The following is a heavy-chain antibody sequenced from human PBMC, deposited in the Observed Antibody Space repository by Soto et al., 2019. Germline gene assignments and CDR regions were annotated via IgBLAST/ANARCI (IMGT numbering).Heavy chain of an antibody. Sequence: ASVKVSCKASGYTFTSYAMHWVRQAPGQRLEWMGWINAGNGNTKYSQKFQGRVTITRDTSASTAYMELSSLRSEDTAVYYCARGLNGYLHYFDYWGQGTSVTVSS. V-gene: IGHV1-3*01. J-gene: IGHJ4*02. CDR2: INAGNGNT. CDR1: GYTFTSYA. CDR3: ARGLNGYLHYFDY. D-gene: IGHD5-18*01.